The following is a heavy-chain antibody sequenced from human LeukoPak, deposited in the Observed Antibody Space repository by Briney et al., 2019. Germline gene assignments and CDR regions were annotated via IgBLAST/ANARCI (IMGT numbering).Heavy chain of an antibody. V-gene: IGHV1-2*02. D-gene: IGHD6-13*01. J-gene: IGHJ4*02. CDR1: GYTFTGYY. Sequence: ASVKVSCKASGYTFTGYYMHWVRQAPGQGLEWMGWINPNSGGTNYAQKFQGRVTMTRDTSISTAYMELSRLRSDDTAVYYWAKGYSSSSLTFDYWGQGTLVTVSS. CDR2: INPNSGGT. CDR3: AKGYSSSSLTFDY.